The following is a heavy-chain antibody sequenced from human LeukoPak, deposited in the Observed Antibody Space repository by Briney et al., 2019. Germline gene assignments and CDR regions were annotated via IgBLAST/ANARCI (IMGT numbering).Heavy chain of an antibody. D-gene: IGHD5-18*01. CDR3: ASAYTYGKVDY. Sequence: PGGSLRLSCAASGFTVSSNYMSWVRQAPGKGLEWVSPIYNGGSTYYADSVKGRFTISRDNSKNTLYLQMNSLRAEDTAVYYCASAYTYGKVDYWGQGTLVTVSS. V-gene: IGHV3-66*01. CDR2: IYNGGST. J-gene: IGHJ4*02. CDR1: GFTVSSNY.